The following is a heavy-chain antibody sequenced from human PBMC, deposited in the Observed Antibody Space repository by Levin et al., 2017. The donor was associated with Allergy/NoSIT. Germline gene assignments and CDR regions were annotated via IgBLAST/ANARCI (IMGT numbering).Heavy chain of an antibody. J-gene: IGHJ4*02. CDR1: GFTFSSYW. D-gene: IGHD3-16*01. CDR3: ARSPSTLTGGY. Sequence: GESLKISCAASGFTFSSYWMHWVRQAPGKGLVWVSRINSDGSSTSYADSVKGRFTISRDNAKNTLYLQMNSLRAEDTAVYYCARSPSTLTGGYWGQGTLVTVSS. V-gene: IGHV3-74*01. CDR2: INSDGSST.